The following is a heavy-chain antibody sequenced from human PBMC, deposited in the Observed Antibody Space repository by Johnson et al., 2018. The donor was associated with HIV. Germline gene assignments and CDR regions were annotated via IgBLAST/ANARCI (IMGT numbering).Heavy chain of an antibody. Sequence: QVQLVESGGDLVKPGGSLRLSCAASAFTFSDYYMSWIRQAPGKGLEWVSYISSSGSTIFYADSVKGRFTISRDNAKNSLFLQMNSLRAEDTAVYYCARGGDVVWFGEFPGAFDIWGQGTMVTVSS. CDR1: AFTFSDYY. J-gene: IGHJ3*02. D-gene: IGHD3-10*01. CDR3: ARGGDVVWFGEFPGAFDI. CDR2: ISSSGSTI. V-gene: IGHV3-11*04.